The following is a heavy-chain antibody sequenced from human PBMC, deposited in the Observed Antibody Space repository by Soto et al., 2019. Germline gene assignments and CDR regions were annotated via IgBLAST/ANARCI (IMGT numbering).Heavy chain of an antibody. CDR2: IYPSGMP. CDR1: GGPISNAAYS. D-gene: IGHD5-18*01. CDR3: ARERGGYGLFDS. Sequence: SETLSLTCTVSGGPISNAAYSWSWIRQPPGKGLEWIGYIYPSGMPFYNPSLRSRVTIPIDRSNDQFSLNLKSVTAADTAVYYCARERGGYGLFDSWGQGTLVTVSS. J-gene: IGHJ4*02. V-gene: IGHV4-30-2*01.